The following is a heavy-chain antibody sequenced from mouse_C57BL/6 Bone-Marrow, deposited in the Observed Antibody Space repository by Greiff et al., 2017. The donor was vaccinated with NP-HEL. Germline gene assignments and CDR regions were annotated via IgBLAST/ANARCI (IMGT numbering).Heavy chain of an antibody. CDR3: ARYGYDVGAMDY. D-gene: IGHD2-2*01. CDR2: IYPRSGNT. V-gene: IGHV1-81*01. CDR1: GYTFTSYG. Sequence: VQLQQSGAELARPGASVKLSCKASGYTFTSYGISWVKQRTRQGLEWIGEIYPRSGNTYYNEKFKGKATLTADTSSSTAYMELRSLTSEDSAVYFCARYGYDVGAMDYWGQGTSVTVSS. J-gene: IGHJ4*01.